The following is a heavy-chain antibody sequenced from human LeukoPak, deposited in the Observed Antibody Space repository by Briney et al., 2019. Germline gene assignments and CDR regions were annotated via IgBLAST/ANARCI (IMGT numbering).Heavy chain of an antibody. CDR3: ARGGGYYYGSGSYYSWYYYYMDV. CDR1: GYTFTSYY. V-gene: IGHV1-46*01. Sequence: ASVKVSCKASGYTFTSYYMHWVRRAPGQGLEWMGIINPSGGSTSYAQKFQGRVTMTRDMSTSTVYMELSSLRSEDTAVHYCARGGGYYYGSGSYYSWYYYYMDVWGKGTTVTVSS. J-gene: IGHJ6*03. CDR2: INPSGGST. D-gene: IGHD3-10*01.